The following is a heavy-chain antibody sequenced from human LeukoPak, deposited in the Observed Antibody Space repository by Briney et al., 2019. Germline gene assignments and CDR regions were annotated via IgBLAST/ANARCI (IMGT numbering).Heavy chain of an antibody. CDR2: TSGSGSTI. V-gene: IGHV3-48*03. D-gene: IGHD5-18*01. CDR1: GFTFSSYE. Sequence: GGSLRLSCAASGFTFSSYEMNWVRQAPAKGLEWVSYTSGSGSTIYYADSVKGLFTISRDNAKNSLYLQMNSLRAEDTAVYYCARGGFNYDSYHFDYWGQGTLVTVSS. J-gene: IGHJ4*02. CDR3: ARGGFNYDSYHFDY.